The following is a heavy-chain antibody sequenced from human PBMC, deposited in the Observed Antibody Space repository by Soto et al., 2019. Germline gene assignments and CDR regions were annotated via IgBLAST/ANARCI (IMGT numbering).Heavy chain of an antibody. CDR2: ISSNGGST. V-gene: IGHV3-64*01. D-gene: IGHD1-26*01. J-gene: IGHJ4*02. CDR1: GFTFSSYA. CDR3: ARDLDSSGSYYLAY. Sequence: PGGSLRLSCAASGFTFSSYAMHWVRQAPGKGLEYVSAISSNGGSTYYANSVKGRFTISRDNSKNTLYLQMGSLRAEDMAVYYCARDLDSSGSYYLAYWGQGTLVTVSS.